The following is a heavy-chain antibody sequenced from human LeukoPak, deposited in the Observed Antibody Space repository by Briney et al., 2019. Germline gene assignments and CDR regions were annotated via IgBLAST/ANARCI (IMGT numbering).Heavy chain of an antibody. CDR1: GGSISSSSYY. Sequence: SETLSLTCTVSGGSISSSSYYWGWIRQPPGKGLEWIGSIYYSGSTYYNPSLKSRVTISVDTSKNQFSLKLSSVTAADTAVYYCARHGSGYSSSSRMYYWSQGTLVTVSS. CDR3: ARHGSGYSSSSRMYY. CDR2: IYYSGST. V-gene: IGHV4-39*01. D-gene: IGHD6-6*01. J-gene: IGHJ4*02.